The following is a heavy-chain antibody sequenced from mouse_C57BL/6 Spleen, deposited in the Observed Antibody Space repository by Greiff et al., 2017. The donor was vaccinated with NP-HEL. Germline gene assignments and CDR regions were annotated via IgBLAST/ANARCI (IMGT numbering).Heavy chain of an antibody. V-gene: IGHV5-9-1*02. J-gene: IGHJ4*01. Sequence: EVQLVESGEGLVKPGGSLKLSCAASGFTFSSYAMSWVRQTPEKRLEWVAYISRGGDYIYYADTVKGRFTISRDNARNTLYLQMSSLKSKDTAMYYYTRVPLTGAMDYWGQGTSVTVSS. CDR2: ISRGGDYI. CDR3: TRVPLTGAMDY. CDR1: GFTFSSYA. D-gene: IGHD4-1*01.